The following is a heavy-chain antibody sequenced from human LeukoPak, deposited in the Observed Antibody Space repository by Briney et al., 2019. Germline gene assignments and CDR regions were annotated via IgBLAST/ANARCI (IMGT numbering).Heavy chain of an antibody. CDR1: GFILSDYA. J-gene: IGHJ4*02. CDR3: ARGRGGSYDS. CDR2: ISSNGAKT. D-gene: IGHD1-26*01. Sequence: GGSLRLSCAASGFILSDYAIHWVRQGPGKGLEYVAAISSNGAKTFYAEPVKGRFTISRDNSDNTVDLQMDSLRVEDMGVYYCARGRGGSYDSWGQGILVTASS. V-gene: IGHV3-64*02.